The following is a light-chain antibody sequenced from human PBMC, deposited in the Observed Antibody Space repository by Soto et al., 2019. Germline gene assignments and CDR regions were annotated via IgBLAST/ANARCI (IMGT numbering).Light chain of an antibody. CDR1: SSDVGTYNL. CDR3: CSYAGSSMFV. Sequence: QSVLTQPASVSGSPGQSITISCTGSSSDVGTYNLVSWYQHHPGKAPKLMTSEVVKRPSGVSNRFSGSKSGNTASLTISGLQAEDEADYYCCSYAGSSMFVFGGGTKLTVL. CDR2: EVV. V-gene: IGLV2-23*02. J-gene: IGLJ2*01.